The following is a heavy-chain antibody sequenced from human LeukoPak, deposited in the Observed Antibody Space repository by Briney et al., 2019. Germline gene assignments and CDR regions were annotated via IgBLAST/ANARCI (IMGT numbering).Heavy chain of an antibody. CDR1: GLTFGSYA. J-gene: IGHJ4*02. Sequence: PGGSLRLSCAVSGLTFGSYAMSWVRQAPGKGLEWVSGISGRGGFTYYADSVKGRFTISRDNSKNTLNLQMNSLRAEDTALYYCAKTYTSGWFFDYWGQGTLVTVSS. CDR2: ISGRGGFT. CDR3: AKTYTSGWFFDY. V-gene: IGHV3-23*01. D-gene: IGHD6-19*01.